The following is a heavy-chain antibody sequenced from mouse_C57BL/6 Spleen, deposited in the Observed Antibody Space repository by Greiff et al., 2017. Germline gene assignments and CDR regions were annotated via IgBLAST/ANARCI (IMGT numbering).Heavy chain of an antibody. Sequence: EVQLKESGPELVKPGASVKISCKASGYSFTDYNMNWVKQSNGKSLEWIGVINPNYGTTCYNQKFKGKATLTVDQSSSTAYMQLNSLTSEDSAVYYCARLWGYGNNYFDYWGQGTTLTVSS. J-gene: IGHJ2*01. V-gene: IGHV1-39*01. CDR3: ARLWGYGNNYFDY. D-gene: IGHD2-1*01. CDR2: INPNYGTT. CDR1: GYSFTDYN.